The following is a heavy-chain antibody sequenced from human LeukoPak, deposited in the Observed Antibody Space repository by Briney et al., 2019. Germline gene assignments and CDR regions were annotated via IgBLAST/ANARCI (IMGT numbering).Heavy chain of an antibody. V-gene: IGHV3-30*02. D-gene: IGHD6-13*01. CDR1: GFTFSSYA. Sequence: PGGSLRLSCAASGFTFSSYAMNWVRQAPGKGLEWVSFIRYDGSNKYYADSVRGRFTISRDNSKNTLYLQMTSLRPEDTAVYYCAKDLSPAADGTYFDYWGQGTLVTVSS. CDR3: AKDLSPAADGTYFDY. CDR2: IRYDGSNK. J-gene: IGHJ4*02.